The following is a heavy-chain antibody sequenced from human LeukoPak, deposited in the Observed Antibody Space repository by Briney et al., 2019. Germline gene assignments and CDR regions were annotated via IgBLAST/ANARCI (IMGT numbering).Heavy chain of an antibody. CDR1: GFTFSSYW. CDR2: IKQDGSEK. J-gene: IGHJ6*03. CDR3: ARRDYYYYMDV. V-gene: IGHV3-7*01. Sequence: GGSLRLSCADSGFTFSSYWMSWVRQAPGKGLEWVANIKQDGSEKYYVDSVKGRFTISRDNAKNSLYLQMNSLRAEDTAVYYCARRDYYYYMDVWGKGTTVTVSS.